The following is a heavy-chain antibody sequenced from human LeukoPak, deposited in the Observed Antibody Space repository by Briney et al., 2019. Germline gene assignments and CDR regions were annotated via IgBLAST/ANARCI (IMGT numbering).Heavy chain of an antibody. Sequence: GASVTVSCKASGYTFTSYGISWVRQAPGQGLEWMGWISAYNGNTNYAQKLQGRVTMTTDTSTSTTYMELRSLRSDDTAVYYCAREYSVAKVPTFYYYYGMDVWGQGTTVTVSS. CDR2: ISAYNGNT. CDR1: GYTFTSYG. V-gene: IGHV1-18*01. CDR3: AREYSVAKVPTFYYYYGMDV. D-gene: IGHD6-13*01. J-gene: IGHJ6*02.